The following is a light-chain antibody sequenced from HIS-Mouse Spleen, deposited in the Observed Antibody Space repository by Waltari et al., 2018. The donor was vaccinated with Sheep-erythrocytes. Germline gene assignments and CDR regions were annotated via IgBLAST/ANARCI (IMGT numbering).Light chain of an antibody. CDR2: GAS. CDR3: QQYGSSPWT. V-gene: IGKV3-20*01. Sequence: EMVLTQSPGTLSLSPGERATLSGRASQSVSSSYLAWYQQNPGQAPRRLIYGASSRATGIPDRFSGSGSGTDFTLTISRLEPEDFAVYYCQQYGSSPWTFGQGTKVEIK. J-gene: IGKJ1*01. CDR1: QSVSSSY.